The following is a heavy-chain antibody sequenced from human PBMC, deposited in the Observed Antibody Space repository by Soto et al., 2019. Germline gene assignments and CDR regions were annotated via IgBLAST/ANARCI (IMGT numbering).Heavy chain of an antibody. J-gene: IGHJ4*02. D-gene: IGHD1-26*01. Sequence: SETLSLTCTVSGGSISSGGYYWSWIRQHPGKGLEWIGYIYYSGGTYYNPSLKSRVTISVDTSKNQFSLKLSSVTAADTAVYYCARGYLREDFDYWGQGTLVTVSS. V-gene: IGHV4-31*03. CDR1: GGSISSGGYY. CDR3: ARGYLREDFDY. CDR2: IYYSGGT.